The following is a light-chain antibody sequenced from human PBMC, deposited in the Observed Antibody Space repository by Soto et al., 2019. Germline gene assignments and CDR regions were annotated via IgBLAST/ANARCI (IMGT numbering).Light chain of an antibody. CDR3: CYYGGRSNVV. CDR2: EVN. Sequence: QSALTQPASVSGSPGQSITISCTGTSGDVGTYNLVSWYQQHPGRAPKLIIFEVNKRPSGVSNRLSGSKSGNTASLAISGLQADDEADYHCCYYGGRSNVVCGGGTKLTVL. CDR1: SGDVGTYNL. J-gene: IGLJ2*01. V-gene: IGLV2-23*02.